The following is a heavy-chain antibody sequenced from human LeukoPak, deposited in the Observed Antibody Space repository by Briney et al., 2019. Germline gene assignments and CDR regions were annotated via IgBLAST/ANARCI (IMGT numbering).Heavy chain of an antibody. CDR3: ARGQHDYGDYGDY. Sequence: WASVKVSCKASGYTFTSYDINWVRQATGQGLEWMGWMNPNSGNTGYAQKFQGRVTITRNTSISTAYMELSSLRSEDTAVYYCARGQHDYGDYGDYWGQGTLVTVSS. J-gene: IGHJ4*02. CDR2: MNPNSGNT. V-gene: IGHV1-8*03. CDR1: GYTFTSYD. D-gene: IGHD4-17*01.